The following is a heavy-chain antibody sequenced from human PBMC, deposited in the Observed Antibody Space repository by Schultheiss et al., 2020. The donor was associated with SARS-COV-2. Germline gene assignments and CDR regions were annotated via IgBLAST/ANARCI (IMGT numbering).Heavy chain of an antibody. V-gene: IGHV3-21*01. Sequence: GGSLRLSCAASGFTFSNAWMSWVRQAPGKGLEWVSSISSSSSYIYYADSVKGRFTISRDNAKNSLYLQMNSLRAEDTAVYYCAREDYYDSSGYRFEAFDIWGQGTLVTVSS. D-gene: IGHD3-22*01. J-gene: IGHJ4*02. CDR3: AREDYYDSSGYRFEAFDI. CDR2: ISSSSSYI. CDR1: GFTFSNAW.